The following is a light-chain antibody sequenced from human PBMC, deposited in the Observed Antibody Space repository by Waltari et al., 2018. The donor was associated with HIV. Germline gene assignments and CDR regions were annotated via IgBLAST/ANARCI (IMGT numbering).Light chain of an antibody. CDR2: RNN. Sequence: QSVLTQPPSASGTPGQRVTISCSGSSSNTGSTYVYWYQHLPGTTPKLLIYRNNQRPSGVPDRFSGSKSGTSASLAISGLRSEDEADYYCAAWDDSLSGWVFGGGTKLTVL. V-gene: IGLV1-47*01. CDR3: AAWDDSLSGWV. J-gene: IGLJ3*02. CDR1: SSNTGSTY.